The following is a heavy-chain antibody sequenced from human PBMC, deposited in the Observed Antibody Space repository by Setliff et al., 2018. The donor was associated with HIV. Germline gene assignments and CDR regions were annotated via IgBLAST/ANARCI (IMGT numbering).Heavy chain of an antibody. D-gene: IGHD2-2*01. V-gene: IGHV3-49*04. CDR2: IRSKAYGGTT. CDR3: TRGGTEYQLLNFDY. CDR1: GFPFGDYA. J-gene: IGHJ4*02. Sequence: LRLSCTASGFPFGDYAMTWVRQAPGKGLEWVGFIRSKAYGGTTEYAASVKGRFTISRDDSKTIAYLQMNSLKTEDTAVYYCTRGGTEYQLLNFDYWGQGTLVTVSS.